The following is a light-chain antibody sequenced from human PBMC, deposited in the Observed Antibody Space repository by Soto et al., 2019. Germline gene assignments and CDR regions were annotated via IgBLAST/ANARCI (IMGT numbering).Light chain of an antibody. CDR3: QQYRSYWT. J-gene: IGKJ1*01. Sequence: DIQMTQSPSTLSASVGDRVTITCRASQSIDSWLAWYQQNPGKAPKLLIYKASSLESGVPSRFSGSGSGTEFTLTISRLQPDDFATYYCQQYRSYWTFGQGTKVEIK. CDR2: KAS. CDR1: QSIDSW. V-gene: IGKV1-5*03.